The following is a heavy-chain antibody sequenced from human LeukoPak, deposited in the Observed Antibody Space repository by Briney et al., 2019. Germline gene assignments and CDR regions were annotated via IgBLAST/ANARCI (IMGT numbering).Heavy chain of an antibody. V-gene: IGHV1-69*01. CDR2: IIPIFGTA. CDR1: GGTFSSYA. Sequence: ASVKVSCKASGGTFSSYAISWVRQAPGQGLEWMGVIIPIFGTANYAQKFQGRVTITADESTSTAYMELSSLRSEDTAVYYCARVQRDQNYYYYGMDVWGKGTTVTVSS. J-gene: IGHJ6*04. CDR3: ARVQRDQNYYYYGMDV.